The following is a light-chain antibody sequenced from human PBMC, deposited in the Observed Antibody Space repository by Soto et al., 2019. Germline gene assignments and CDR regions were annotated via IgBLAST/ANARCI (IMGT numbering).Light chain of an antibody. Sequence: QSALTQPRSVSGSPGQSVTISCTGTSSDVGAYNYVSWYQHHPGRAPKLVIFDVSQRPSGVPDRFSGSKSGSTASLTISGLQTGDEADYYCCSYAGFYTVFGGGTKLTVL. J-gene: IGLJ2*01. CDR3: CSYAGFYTV. V-gene: IGLV2-11*01. CDR2: DVS. CDR1: SSDVGAYNY.